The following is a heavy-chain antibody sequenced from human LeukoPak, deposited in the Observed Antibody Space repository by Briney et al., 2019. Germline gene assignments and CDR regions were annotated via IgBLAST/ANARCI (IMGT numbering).Heavy chain of an antibody. Sequence: KASETLSLTCAVSGYSISSGYYWGWIRQPPGKGLEWIGSIYHSGSTYYNPSLKSRVTISVDTSKNQFSLKLSSVTAADTAVYYCASLESGSYLNWFDPWGQGTLVTVSS. D-gene: IGHD1-26*01. J-gene: IGHJ5*02. CDR1: GYSISSGYY. CDR2: IYHSGST. CDR3: ASLESGSYLNWFDP. V-gene: IGHV4-38-2*01.